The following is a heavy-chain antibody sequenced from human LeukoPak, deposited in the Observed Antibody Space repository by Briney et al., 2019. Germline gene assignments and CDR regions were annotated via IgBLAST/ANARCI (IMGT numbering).Heavy chain of an antibody. J-gene: IGHJ4*02. CDR2: MNPNSGST. CDR3: ARDPRTGSSDY. CDR1: GYTFTSYD. Sequence: ASVKVSCKASGYTFTSYDINWVRQAAGQGPEWMGWMNPNSGSTGYAQKFQGRVTMTRNTSISTAYMELSSLRSEDTAVYYCARDPRTGSSDYWGQGTLVTVSS. V-gene: IGHV1-8*01. D-gene: IGHD1-14*01.